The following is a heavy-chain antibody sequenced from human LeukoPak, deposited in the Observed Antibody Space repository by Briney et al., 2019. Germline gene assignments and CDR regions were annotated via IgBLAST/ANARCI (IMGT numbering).Heavy chain of an antibody. J-gene: IGHJ4*02. D-gene: IGHD3-22*01. Sequence: PSETLSLTCTVSGGSISSYYWSWIRQPPGKELVWIGNIYYSGSTNYNPSLKSRVTISVDTSKNQFSLKLSSVTAADTAVYYCARSGKRANYYDSSGYYYAFDYWGQGTLVTVGS. V-gene: IGHV4-59*01. CDR1: GGSISSYY. CDR2: IYYSGST. CDR3: ARSGKRANYYDSSGYYYAFDY.